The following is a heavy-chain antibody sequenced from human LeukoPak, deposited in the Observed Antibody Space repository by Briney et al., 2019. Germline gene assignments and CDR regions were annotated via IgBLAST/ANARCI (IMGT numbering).Heavy chain of an antibody. CDR1: GYTFSNYC. D-gene: IGHD5-18*01. V-gene: IGHV3-66*01. J-gene: IGHJ4*02. CDR2: LYSGGNT. CDR3: ASVGRGSIYGYADY. Sequence: GGSLRLSCAVSGYTFSNYCKSCARHAPGKGLECVSVLYSGGNTYYADSVKGRFTISRDNCKHALYLQMNSLRADDTAVYYCASVGRGSIYGYADYWGQGTLVTVSS.